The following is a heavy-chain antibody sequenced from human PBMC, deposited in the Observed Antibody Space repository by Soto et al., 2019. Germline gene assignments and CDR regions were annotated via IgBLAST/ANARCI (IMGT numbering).Heavy chain of an antibody. CDR2: MNPNSGNT. CDR3: ARTNYYDTGGHPNWFDP. D-gene: IGHD3-22*01. CDR1: GYTFTSYD. J-gene: IGHJ5*02. Sequence: QVQLVQSGAEVKKPGASVKVSCKASGYTFTSYDINWVRQATGQGLEWMGWMNPNSGNTGYAQKFQGRVTMTRNTSISTAYMELSSLRSEDTAVYYCARTNYYDTGGHPNWFDPRGQGTLVTVSS. V-gene: IGHV1-8*01.